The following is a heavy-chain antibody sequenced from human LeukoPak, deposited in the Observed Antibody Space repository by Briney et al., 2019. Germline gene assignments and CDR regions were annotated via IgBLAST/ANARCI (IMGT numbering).Heavy chain of an antibody. Sequence: ASVKVSCKASGYTFTSYDINWVRQATGQGLEWMGWMNPNSGNTGYAQKFQGRVTITRNTSISTAYMELSSLRSEDTAVYYCARGARAPRAAAGRPCWFDPWGQGTLATVSS. CDR3: ARGARAPRAAAGRPCWFDP. CDR1: GYTFTSYD. J-gene: IGHJ5*02. CDR2: MNPNSGNT. D-gene: IGHD6-13*01. V-gene: IGHV1-8*03.